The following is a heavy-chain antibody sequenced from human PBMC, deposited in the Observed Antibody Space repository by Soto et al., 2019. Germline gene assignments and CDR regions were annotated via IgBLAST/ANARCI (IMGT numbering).Heavy chain of an antibody. CDR1: GFTFSSYG. CDR2: ISYDGSNK. J-gene: IGHJ4*02. V-gene: IGHV3-30*18. CDR3: AKDLSVDEPVPIDY. Sequence: PGGSLRLSCAASGFTFSSYGMHWVRQAPGKGLEWVAVISYDGSNKYYADSVRGRFTISRDNSKNTLYLQMNSLRAEDTAVYYCAKDLSVDEPVPIDYWGQGTLVTVSS. D-gene: IGHD5-12*01.